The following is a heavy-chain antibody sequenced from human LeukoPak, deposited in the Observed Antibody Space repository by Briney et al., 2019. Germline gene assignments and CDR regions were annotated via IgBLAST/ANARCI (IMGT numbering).Heavy chain of an antibody. J-gene: IGHJ4*02. CDR2: ISYDGSNK. Sequence: TGGSLRLSCAASGFTFSSYGMHWVRQAPGKGLEWVAVISYDGSNKYYADSVKGRFTISRDNSKNTLYLQMNSLRAEDTAVYYCAKDRSLGELLSRGFDYWGQGTLVTVSS. D-gene: IGHD3-16*01. CDR1: GFTFSSYG. CDR3: AKDRSLGELLSRGFDY. V-gene: IGHV3-30*18.